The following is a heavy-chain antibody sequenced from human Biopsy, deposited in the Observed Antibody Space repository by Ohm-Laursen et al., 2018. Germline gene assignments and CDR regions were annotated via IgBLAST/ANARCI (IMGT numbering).Heavy chain of an antibody. J-gene: IGHJ2*01. Sequence: SLRLSCAASGFAFGHYAMHWVRQAPGKGLEWISLIWYDGTNEDYADSVKGRFTISRDNSKNTLYLQINTLTLEDTAFYYCARGLSSGWYGYFDVWGRGTLVTVSS. D-gene: IGHD6-19*01. CDR2: IWYDGTNE. CDR1: GFAFGHYA. CDR3: ARGLSSGWYGYFDV. V-gene: IGHV3-33*01.